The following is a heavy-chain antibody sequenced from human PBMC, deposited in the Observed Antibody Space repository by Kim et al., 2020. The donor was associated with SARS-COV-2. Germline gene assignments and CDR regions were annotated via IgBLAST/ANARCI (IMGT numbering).Heavy chain of an antibody. J-gene: IGHJ2*01. Sequence: GGSLRLSCAASGFTFSSYAMHWVRQAPGKGLQWVAVSWYDGRSEYYADSVKGRFTISRDNSKNTLYLQMISLRAEDTAVYYCARDSDYYRSGTSWDFDLWGRGTLVTVSS. CDR2: SWYDGRSE. CDR3: ARDSDYYRSGTSWDFDL. D-gene: IGHD3-10*01. CDR1: GFTFSSYA. V-gene: IGHV3-33*01.